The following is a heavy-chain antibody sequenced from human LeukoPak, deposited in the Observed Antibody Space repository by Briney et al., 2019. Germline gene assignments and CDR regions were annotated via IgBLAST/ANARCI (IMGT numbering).Heavy chain of an antibody. D-gene: IGHD2-2*01. V-gene: IGHV3-21*01. CDR1: GFTFSSYS. CDR2: ISSSSSYI. J-gene: IGHJ4*02. Sequence: PGGSPRLACAASGFTFSSYSMNWVRQAPGKGLEWVSSISSSSSYIYYADSVKGRFTISRDNAKNSLYLQMNSLRAEDTAVYYCARGQVVVVPAALDYWGQGTLVTVSS. CDR3: ARGQVVVVPAALDY.